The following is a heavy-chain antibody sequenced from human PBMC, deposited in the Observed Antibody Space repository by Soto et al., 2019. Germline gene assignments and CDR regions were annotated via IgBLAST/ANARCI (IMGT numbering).Heavy chain of an antibody. CDR2: ISSSSSTI. D-gene: IGHD3-10*01. Sequence: GGSLRLSCAASGFTFSSYSMNWVRQAPGKGLEWVSYISSSSSTIYYADSVKGRFTISRDNAKNSLYLQMNSLRDEDTAVYYCARPVRGVIITPYEYGMDVWGQGTTVPVSS. J-gene: IGHJ6*02. CDR3: ARPVRGVIITPYEYGMDV. V-gene: IGHV3-48*02. CDR1: GFTFSSYS.